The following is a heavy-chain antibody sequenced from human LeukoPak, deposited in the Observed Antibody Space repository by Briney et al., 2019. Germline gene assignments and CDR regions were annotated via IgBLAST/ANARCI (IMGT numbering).Heavy chain of an antibody. J-gene: IGHJ6*03. D-gene: IGHD6-19*01. V-gene: IGHV1-69*05. Sequence: GASVKVSCKASGGTFSSYAISWVRQAPGQGLEWMGGIIPIFGTANYAQKFQGRVTITTDESTSTAYMELSSLRSEDTAVYYCATPGGDSSGRKTDHKEYYYYYMDVWGKGTTVTVSS. CDR2: IIPIFGTA. CDR3: ATPGGDSSGRKTDHKEYYYYYMDV. CDR1: GGTFSSYA.